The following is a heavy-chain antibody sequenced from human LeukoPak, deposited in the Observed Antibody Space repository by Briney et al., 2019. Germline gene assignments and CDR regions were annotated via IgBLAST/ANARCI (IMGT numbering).Heavy chain of an antibody. CDR2: IYYSGGT. V-gene: IGHV4-31*03. CDR1: GGSISSGGYY. CDR3: ARSLVGATTAPLFDY. D-gene: IGHD1-26*01. Sequence: PSETLSLTCTVSGGSISSGGYYWSWIRQHPGKGLEWIGYIYYSGGTYYNPSLKSRVTISVDTSKNQFSLKLSSVTAADTAVYYCARSLVGATTAPLFDYWGQGTLVTVSS. J-gene: IGHJ4*02.